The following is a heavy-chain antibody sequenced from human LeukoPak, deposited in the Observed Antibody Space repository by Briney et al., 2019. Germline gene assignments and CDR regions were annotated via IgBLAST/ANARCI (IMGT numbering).Heavy chain of an antibody. CDR3: ARALEPSIAVIDY. CDR1: GFTFSSYS. Sequence: PGGSLRLSCAASGFTFSSYSMNWVRQAPGKGLEWVSSISNSSSYIYYADSVKGRFTISRDNAKNSLYLQMNSLRAEDTAVYYCARALEPSIAVIDYWGQGTLVTVSS. CDR2: ISNSSSYI. J-gene: IGHJ4*02. D-gene: IGHD6-19*01. V-gene: IGHV3-21*01.